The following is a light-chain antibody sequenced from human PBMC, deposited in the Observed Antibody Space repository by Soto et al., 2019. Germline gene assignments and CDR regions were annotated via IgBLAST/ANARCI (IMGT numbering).Light chain of an antibody. J-gene: IGLJ2*01. V-gene: IGLV3-9*01. Sequence: SYELTQPLSVSVALGQTARITCGGNNIGSKNVHWYQQKPGQAPVVVIYRDSNRPSGIPERFSGSNSGNTATLNISRAQAGDEADYYCPVWARSTVVFGGRTQLTVL. CDR3: PVWARSTVV. CDR1: NIGSKN. CDR2: RDS.